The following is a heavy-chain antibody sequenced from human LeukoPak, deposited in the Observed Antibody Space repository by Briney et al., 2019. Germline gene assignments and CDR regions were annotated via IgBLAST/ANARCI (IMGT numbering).Heavy chain of an antibody. D-gene: IGHD2/OR15-2a*01. Sequence: GASVKVSCKASGYTFTSYYIHWVRQAPGQGLEWMGWINPKNGGTNYAKKFQGRVTMTRDTSISKDYIEVPRLRSDDTAVYYCARETGLSNISSTEFCFEYWGQGTLVTVSS. CDR2: INPKNGGT. CDR3: ARETGLSNISSTEFCFEY. CDR1: GYTFTSYY. J-gene: IGHJ4*02. V-gene: IGHV1-2*02.